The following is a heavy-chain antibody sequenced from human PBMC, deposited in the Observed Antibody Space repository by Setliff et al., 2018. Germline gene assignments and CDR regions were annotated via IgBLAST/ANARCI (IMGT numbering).Heavy chain of an antibody. CDR1: GESFSNNY. CDR3: ARDAYSFGSENFKLGAVDV. CDR2: SDHGGNT. J-gene: IGHJ6*04. Sequence: SETLSLTCSVYGESFSNNYWSWIRQSPGKGLEWIGESDHGGNTTIHPSLKSRLTMSVDTSKNQFSLKLTSVTAADTAVYYCARDAYSFGSENFKLGAVDVWGTGTTVTVSS. D-gene: IGHD3-10*01. V-gene: IGHV4-34*01.